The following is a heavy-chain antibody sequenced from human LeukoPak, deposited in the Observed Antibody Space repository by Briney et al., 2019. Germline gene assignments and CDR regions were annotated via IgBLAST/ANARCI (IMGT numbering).Heavy chain of an antibody. CDR2: ISSSSSYI. CDR1: GFTFSSYS. Sequence: GGSLRLSCAASGFTFSSYSMNWVRQAPGKGLEWVSSISSSSSYIYYADSVKGRFTISRDNAKNSLYLQMNSLRAEDTAVYYCARSPNIYDFWSGYSNNWFDPWGQGTLVTVSS. D-gene: IGHD3-3*01. J-gene: IGHJ5*02. V-gene: IGHV3-21*01. CDR3: ARSPNIYDFWSGYSNNWFDP.